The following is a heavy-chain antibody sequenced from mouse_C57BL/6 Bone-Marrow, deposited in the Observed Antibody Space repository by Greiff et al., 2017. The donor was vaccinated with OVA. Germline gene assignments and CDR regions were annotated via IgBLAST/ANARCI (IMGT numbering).Heavy chain of an antibody. Sequence: QVQLQQPGAELVMPGASVKLSCKASGYTFTSYWMHWVKQRPGQGLEWIGEIDPSDSYTNYTQKFKGKSTLTVDKSSSTAYMQLSSLTSEDSAVYYCAREDLFDWYFDVWGTGTTVTVSS. CDR1: GYTFTSYW. CDR2: IDPSDSYT. J-gene: IGHJ1*03. CDR3: AREDLFDWYFDV. V-gene: IGHV1-69*01.